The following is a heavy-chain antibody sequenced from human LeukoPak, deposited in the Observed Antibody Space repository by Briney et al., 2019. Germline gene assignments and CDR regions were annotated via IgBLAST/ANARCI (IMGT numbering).Heavy chain of an antibody. CDR2: ISSNSSYI. V-gene: IGHV3-21*01. CDR3: ARDRAGYYDSSGSNWFDP. D-gene: IGHD3-22*01. J-gene: IGHJ5*02. CDR1: GFTFSSYS. Sequence: GGSLRLSCAASGFTFSSYSMNWVRQAPGKGLEWVSSISSNSSYINYADSVKGRFTISRDNAKNSLYLQMNSLRAEDTAVYYCARDRAGYYDSSGSNWFDPWGQGTLVTVSS.